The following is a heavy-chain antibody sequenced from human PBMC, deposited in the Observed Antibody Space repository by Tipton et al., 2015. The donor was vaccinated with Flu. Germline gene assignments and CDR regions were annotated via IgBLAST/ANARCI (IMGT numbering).Heavy chain of an antibody. CDR3: ARDGRGGAIPFDY. Sequence: GLVKPSQTLSLTCAVSGGSISSGGYSWSWIRQPPGKGLEWIGYIYHSGSTYYNPSLKSRVSISVDRSKNQFSLKLNSVTAADTAVYYCARDGRGGAIPFDYWGQGTLVTVSS. J-gene: IGHJ4*02. CDR1: GGSISSGGYS. CDR2: IYHSGST. D-gene: IGHD3-16*01. V-gene: IGHV4-30-2*01.